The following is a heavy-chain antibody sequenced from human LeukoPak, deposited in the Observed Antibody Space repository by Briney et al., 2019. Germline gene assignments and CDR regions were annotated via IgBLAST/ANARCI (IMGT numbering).Heavy chain of an antibody. J-gene: IGHJ4*02. CDR2: IYDRGST. Sequence: SETLSLTCTVSGGSISSYYWSWIRQPPGKGLEWIGNIYDRGSTKYNPSLKSRVTISVDTSKNQFSLRLSSVTAADTAVYYCARDHRSGMTTVSTGFDYWGQGTLVTVSS. CDR1: GGSISSYY. V-gene: IGHV4-59*01. CDR3: ARDHRSGMTTVSTGFDY. D-gene: IGHD4-17*01.